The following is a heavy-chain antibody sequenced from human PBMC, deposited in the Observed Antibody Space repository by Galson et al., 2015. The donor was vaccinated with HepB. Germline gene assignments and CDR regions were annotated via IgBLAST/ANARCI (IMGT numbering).Heavy chain of an antibody. D-gene: IGHD2-15*01. CDR1: GFTFSDLW. CDR3: ATDVPHSGGSCYNS. J-gene: IGHJ5*02. CDR2: IKSKKFGGTA. Sequence: SLRLSCAASGFTFSDLWMSWVRQAPGKGPEWVGLIKSKKFGGTAEYATPVKGRFTISRDDSKNMLYVEMNSLTTEDTALYYCATDVPHSGGSCYNSWGQGTLVTVSS. V-gene: IGHV3-15*01.